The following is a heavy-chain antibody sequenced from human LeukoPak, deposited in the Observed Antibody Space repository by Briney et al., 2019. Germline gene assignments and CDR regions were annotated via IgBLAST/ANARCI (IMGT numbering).Heavy chain of an antibody. CDR1: GYTFTGYY. V-gene: IGHV1-2*02. Sequence: ASVKVSCKASGYTFTGYYIHWVRQAPGQGLEWMGWSNPNSGGTNYAQKFEGRVTMTRDTSISTAYMELRRLRSDDTAVYYCARDFDSSGYYAGHWGQGTLVTVSS. J-gene: IGHJ4*02. D-gene: IGHD3-22*01. CDR3: ARDFDSSGYYAGH. CDR2: SNPNSGGT.